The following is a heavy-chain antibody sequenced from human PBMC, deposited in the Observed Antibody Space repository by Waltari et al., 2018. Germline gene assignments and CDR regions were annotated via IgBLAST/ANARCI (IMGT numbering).Heavy chain of an antibody. CDR3: ARYDGPGARRLQLQADAFDI. D-gene: IGHD5-12*01. CDR2: IYYSGST. V-gene: IGHV4-39*07. CDR1: GGSVSSSSYY. J-gene: IGHJ3*02. Sequence: QLQLQESGPGLVKPSETLSLTCTVSGGSVSSSSYYWGWIRQPPGKGLEWIGSIYYSGSTYYTPALNSRVTISVDTSKTQFSLKLSSVTAADTAVYYCARYDGPGARRLQLQADAFDIWGQGTMVIVSS.